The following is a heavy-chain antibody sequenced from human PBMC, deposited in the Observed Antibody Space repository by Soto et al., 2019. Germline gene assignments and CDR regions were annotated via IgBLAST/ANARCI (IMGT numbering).Heavy chain of an antibody. Sequence: SETLSLTCAVYGGSFSGYYWSWIRQPPGKGLEWIGEINHSGSTNYNPSLKSRVTISVDTSKNQFSLKLSSVTAADTAVYYCARVGSIAASRWFDPWGQGTLVTVSS. CDR1: GGSFSGYY. D-gene: IGHD6-6*01. CDR3: ARVGSIAASRWFDP. V-gene: IGHV4-34*01. J-gene: IGHJ5*02. CDR2: INHSGST.